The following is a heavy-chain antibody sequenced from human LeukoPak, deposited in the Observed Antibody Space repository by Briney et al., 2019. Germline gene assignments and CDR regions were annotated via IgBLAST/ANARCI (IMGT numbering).Heavy chain of an antibody. CDR3: ARVHYNTAMVDIDY. Sequence: PGRSLRLSSAASGFTFSRYEMHWVRPAPRKRLEWISYISSSGSTIYYADSVKGRFTTSRDNAKNSLYLQMNSLRAEDTAVYYCARVHYNTAMVDIDYWGQGTLVTVSS. J-gene: IGHJ4*02. D-gene: IGHD5-18*01. V-gene: IGHV3-48*03. CDR1: GFTFSRYE. CDR2: ISSSGSTI.